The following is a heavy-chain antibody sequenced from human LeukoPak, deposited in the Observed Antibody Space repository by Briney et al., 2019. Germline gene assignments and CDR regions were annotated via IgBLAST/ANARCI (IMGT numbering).Heavy chain of an antibody. CDR3: GRYCSAASCRDIDY. CDR1: GFIFSTYT. Sequence: GSLRLSCAASGFIFSTYTMNWVRQAPGKGLEWVSSISTTDNYIYYADSVKGRFTISRDNAKNSLYLQMNSLRAEDTAVYYCGRYCSAASCRDIDYWGQGTLVTVSS. CDR2: ISTTDNYI. J-gene: IGHJ4*02. D-gene: IGHD2-15*01. V-gene: IGHV3-21*01.